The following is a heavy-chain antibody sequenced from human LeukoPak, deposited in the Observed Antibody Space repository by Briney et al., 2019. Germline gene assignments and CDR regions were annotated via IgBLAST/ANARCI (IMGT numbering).Heavy chain of an antibody. Sequence: PGGSLRLSCAASGFTFGNYAMSWVRQAPGKGLEWVSAISGGGSSTYYADSVKGRFIISRDNSKNTLYLQMNSLGAEDTAVYYCAKDRGYSSGWYDYWGQGTLVTVSS. CDR3: AKDRGYSSGWYDY. V-gene: IGHV3-23*01. CDR1: GFTFGNYA. D-gene: IGHD6-19*01. J-gene: IGHJ4*02. CDR2: ISGGGSST.